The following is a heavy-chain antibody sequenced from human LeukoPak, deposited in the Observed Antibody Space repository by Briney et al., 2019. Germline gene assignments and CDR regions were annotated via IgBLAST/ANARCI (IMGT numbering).Heavy chain of an antibody. V-gene: IGHV1-69*13. Sequence: SVKVSCKASGGMFSTTAINWVRQAPGQGLEWMGGNIPPFGTPDYAQKFQGRVTITADESTSTVYMELTSLTSEDTAIYYCARDPGSSVGIVVVQHATDAFDIWGQGTMVTVSS. CDR2: NIPPFGTP. CDR3: ARDPGSSVGIVVVQHATDAFDI. D-gene: IGHD2-15*01. CDR1: GGMFSTTA. J-gene: IGHJ3*02.